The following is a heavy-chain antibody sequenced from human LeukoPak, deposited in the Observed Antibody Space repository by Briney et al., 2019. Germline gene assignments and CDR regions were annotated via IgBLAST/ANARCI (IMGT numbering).Heavy chain of an antibody. V-gene: IGHV3-21*01. CDR1: GFTFNTYT. J-gene: IGHJ4*02. CDR3: ARDGTYYDFWSGFQKIHYFDY. CDR2: ISSGSGYI. Sequence: GGSLRLSCAASGFTFNTYTMNWIRQAPGKGLEWVSSISSGSGYIYYADSVKGRFTISRDNAKNSLYLQMNSLRAEDTAVYYCARDGTYYDFWSGFQKIHYFDYWGQGTLVTVSS. D-gene: IGHD3-3*01.